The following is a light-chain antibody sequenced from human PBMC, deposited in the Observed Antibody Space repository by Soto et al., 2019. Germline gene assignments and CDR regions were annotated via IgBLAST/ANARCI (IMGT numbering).Light chain of an antibody. V-gene: IGKV3-20*01. CDR2: DAT. CDR1: QRVSSH. J-gene: IGKJ5*01. CDR3: QQYGSSPTT. Sequence: EIVLTQSPGTLSLSPGERGTLSCRASQRVSSHLAWYQQKPGQAPRLLIYDATNRVAGVPARFSGSGSGTDFTLTISRLEPEDFAVYSCQQYGSSPTTFGQGTRLENK.